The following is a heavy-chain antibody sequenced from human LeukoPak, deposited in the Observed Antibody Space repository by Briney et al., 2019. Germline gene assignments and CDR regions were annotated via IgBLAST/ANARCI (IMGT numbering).Heavy chain of an antibody. CDR3: ARAHNWKYGTFDY. CDR1: GFTFSSYG. CDR2: ISYDGSNK. V-gene: IGHV3-30*03. D-gene: IGHD1-7*01. Sequence: GGSLRLSCAASGFTFSSYGMHWVRQAPGKGLEWVAVISYDGSNKYYADSVKGRFTISRDNSKNTLYLQMNSLRAEDTAVYYCARAHNWKYGTFDYWGQGTLVTVSS. J-gene: IGHJ4*02.